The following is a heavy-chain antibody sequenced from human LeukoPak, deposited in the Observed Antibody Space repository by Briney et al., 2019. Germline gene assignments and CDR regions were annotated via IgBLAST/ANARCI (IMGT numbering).Heavy chain of an antibody. CDR1: GYTFTSYA. V-gene: IGHV7-4-1*02. D-gene: IGHD2-15*01. CDR2: INTNTGNP. Sequence: ASVKVSCKASGYTFTSYAMNWVRQAPGQGLEWMGWINTNTGNPTYAQGSTGRFVFSLDTSVSTAYLQISSLKAEDTAVYYCAREDCSGGSCYSDWFDPWGQGTLVTVSS. J-gene: IGHJ5*02. CDR3: AREDCSGGSCYSDWFDP.